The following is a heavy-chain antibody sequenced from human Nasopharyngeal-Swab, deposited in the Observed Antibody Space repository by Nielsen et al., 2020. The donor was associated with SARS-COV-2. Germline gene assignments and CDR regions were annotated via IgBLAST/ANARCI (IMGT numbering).Heavy chain of an antibody. V-gene: IGHV5-51*01. CDR3: ARAKAMITFGGVIVSDYYYGMDV. CDR2: IYPGDSDT. CDR1: GYRFTIYW. D-gene: IGHD3-16*02. Sequence: GESLKISCKGSGYRFTIYWIGWVRQMPGKGLEWMGIIYPGDSDTRYSPSFQGQVTIPAEKSISTAYLQWSSLKASDTAMYYCARAKAMITFGGVIVSDYYYGMDVWGQGTTVTVSS. J-gene: IGHJ6*02.